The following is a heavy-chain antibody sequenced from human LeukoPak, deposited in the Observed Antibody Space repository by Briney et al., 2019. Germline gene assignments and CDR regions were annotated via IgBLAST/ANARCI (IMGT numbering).Heavy chain of an antibody. J-gene: IGHJ4*02. CDR2: IYDSGTS. Sequence: SESLSLTCTVSGGSLSHYFWSWIRQPPGKGLECVAYIYDSGTSNYNPSVKSRATISVDTSKNQFSLSLSSVTAADTAVYYCARSNVWYSFDYWGQGTLVTVSS. CDR1: GGSLSHYF. CDR3: ARSNVWYSFDY. V-gene: IGHV4-59*01. D-gene: IGHD6-19*01.